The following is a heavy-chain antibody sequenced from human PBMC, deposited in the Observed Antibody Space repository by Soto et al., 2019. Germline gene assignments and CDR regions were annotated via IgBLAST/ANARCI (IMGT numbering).Heavy chain of an antibody. CDR2: ISGSGGST. CDR3: AKWPSAFDI. Sequence: PGGSLRLSCAASGFTFSSYAMGWVRQAPGKGLEWVPAISGSGGSTYHAASVKGRFTISRDNSKNTLYLQMNSLRAEDTAVYYCAKWPSAFDIWGQGTMVTVSS. CDR1: GFTFSSYA. J-gene: IGHJ3*02. V-gene: IGHV3-23*01.